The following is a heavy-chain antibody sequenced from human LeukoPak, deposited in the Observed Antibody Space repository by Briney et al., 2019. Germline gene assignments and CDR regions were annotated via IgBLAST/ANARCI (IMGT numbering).Heavy chain of an antibody. J-gene: IGHJ6*03. CDR2: ISYDGSNK. CDR1: GFTVSSNY. D-gene: IGHD1-26*01. V-gene: IGHV3-30*03. Sequence: GGSLRLSCAASGFTVSSNYMSWVRQAPGKVLEWVAVISYDGSNKYYADSVKGRFTISRDNSKNTLYLQMNSLRAEDTAVYYCARVAVGILYYYYYMDVWGKGTTVTVSS. CDR3: ARVAVGILYYYYYMDV.